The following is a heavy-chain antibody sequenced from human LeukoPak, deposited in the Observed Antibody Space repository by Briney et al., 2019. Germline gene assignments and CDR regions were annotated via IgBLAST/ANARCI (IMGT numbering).Heavy chain of an antibody. Sequence: ASVKVSCKASGYTFTNYYMHWVRQAPGQGLEWMGIINPSGGSTSYAQKFQGRVTMTRDTSTSTVYMELSSLRSEDTAVYYCVREGRTDYSGYEAWDPALNWFDPWGQGTLVTVSS. CDR1: GYTFTNYY. V-gene: IGHV1-46*01. CDR3: VREGRTDYSGYEAWDPALNWFDP. CDR2: INPSGGST. J-gene: IGHJ5*02. D-gene: IGHD5-12*01.